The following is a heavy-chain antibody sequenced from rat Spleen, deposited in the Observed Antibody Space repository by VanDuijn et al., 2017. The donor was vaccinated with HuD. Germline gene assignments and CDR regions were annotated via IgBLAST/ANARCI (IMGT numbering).Heavy chain of an antibody. CDR3: ATQGEPTVGYWYFDF. Sequence: EVQLVDSGGGLVRPGRSMKLSCAASGFTFSNYYMAWVRQTPTKGLEWVASITTTGGNTYYRDSVKGRFTISRDNAKSTLFLQMDSLRSEDTATYYCATQGEPTVGYWYFDFWGPGTMVTVSS. J-gene: IGHJ1*01. CDR1: GFTFSNYY. V-gene: IGHV5-25*01. D-gene: IGHD1-1*01. CDR2: ITTTGGNT.